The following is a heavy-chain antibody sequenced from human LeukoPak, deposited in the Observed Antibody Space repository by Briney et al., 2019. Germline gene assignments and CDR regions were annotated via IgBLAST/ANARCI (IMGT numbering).Heavy chain of an antibody. J-gene: IGHJ6*02. CDR2: IIPIFGTA. CDR1: GGTFSSYA. V-gene: IGHV1-69*13. D-gene: IGHD3-22*01. Sequence: ASVKVSCKASGGTFSSYAISWVRQAPGQGLEWMGGIIPIFGTANYAQKFQGRVTITADESTSTAYMELSSLRSEDTAVYYCARSPNYYDSSGYYPGGYYYGMDVWGQGTTVTVSS. CDR3: ARSPNYYDSSGYYPGGYYYGMDV.